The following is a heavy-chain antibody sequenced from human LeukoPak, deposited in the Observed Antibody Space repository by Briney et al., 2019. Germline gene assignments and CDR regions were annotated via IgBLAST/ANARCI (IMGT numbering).Heavy chain of an antibody. CDR2: ISSSSSTI. J-gene: IGHJ4*02. CDR3: ARDGWSTIFGVVITFDY. Sequence: VGSLRLSCAASGFTFSSYSMKWVRQASGKGLEWVSYISSSSSTIYYADSVKGRFTISRDNAKNSLYLQMNSLRAEDTAVYYCARDGWSTIFGVVITFDYWGQGTLVTVSS. V-gene: IGHV3-48*01. D-gene: IGHD3-3*01. CDR1: GFTFSSYS.